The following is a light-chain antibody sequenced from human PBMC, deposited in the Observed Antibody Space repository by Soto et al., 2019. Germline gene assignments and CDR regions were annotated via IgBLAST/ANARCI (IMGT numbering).Light chain of an antibody. J-gene: IGLJ2*01. CDR1: NIGSKG. Sequence: SYELTQPPSVSVAPGKTASISCGGNNIGSKGVHWYQQKPGQAPVLVIYSDSDLPPVIPERFSGSNSANLATLTISRVEAGDEDDDYCQVRDCDSAHVVFGGGTKLTVL. V-gene: IGLV3-21*04. CDR3: QVRDCDSAHVV. CDR2: SDS.